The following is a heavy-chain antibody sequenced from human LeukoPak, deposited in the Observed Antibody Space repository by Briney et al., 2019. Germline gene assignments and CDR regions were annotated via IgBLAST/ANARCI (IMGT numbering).Heavy chain of an antibody. D-gene: IGHD6-6*01. CDR2: ISYDGSNK. CDR1: GFTFNSYA. Sequence: GGSLRLSCAASGFTFNSYAIHWVRQAPGKGLEWVAVISYDGSNKYYADSVKGRFTISRDNSKNTLYLQMNSLRADDTAVYYCARSSDSSDLGYWGQGTLVTVSS. V-gene: IGHV3-30*04. CDR3: ARSSDSSDLGY. J-gene: IGHJ4*02.